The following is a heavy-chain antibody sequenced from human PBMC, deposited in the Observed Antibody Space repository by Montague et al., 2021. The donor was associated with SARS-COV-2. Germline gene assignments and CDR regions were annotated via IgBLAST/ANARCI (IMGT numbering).Heavy chain of an antibody. J-gene: IGHJ5*02. CDR1: GFTVSSNY. CDR3: ARGNDDYVWGSLGPFDP. CDR2: IYSGGST. V-gene: IGHV3-53*04. D-gene: IGHD3-16*01. Sequence: SLRLSCAASGFTVSSNYMSWVRQAPGKGLEWVSVIYSGGSTYYADSVKGRFTISRHNSKNTLYLQMNSLRAEDTAVYYCARGNDDYVWGSLGPFDPWGQGPLVTVSS.